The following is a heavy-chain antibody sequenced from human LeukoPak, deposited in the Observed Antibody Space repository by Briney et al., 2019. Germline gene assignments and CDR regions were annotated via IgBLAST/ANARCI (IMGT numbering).Heavy chain of an antibody. Sequence: ASVKVSCKASGHTFTSYYIHWVRQAPGQGLEWMGIINPSGGSTSYAQKFQGRVTMTRDMSTSTVYMELSSLRSEDTAVYYCARDLESNYYYMDVWGKGTTVTVSS. V-gene: IGHV1-46*01. J-gene: IGHJ6*03. D-gene: IGHD2/OR15-2a*01. CDR1: GHTFTSYY. CDR3: ARDLESNYYYMDV. CDR2: INPSGGST.